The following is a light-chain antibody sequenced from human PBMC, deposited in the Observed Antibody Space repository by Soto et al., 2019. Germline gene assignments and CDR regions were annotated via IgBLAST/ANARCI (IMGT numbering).Light chain of an antibody. J-gene: IGKJ1*01. CDR1: QSLSSY. CDR3: QQWGT. V-gene: IGKV3-11*01. CDR2: DAS. Sequence: EIVLTQSPGTLSLSPGERATLSCRASQSLSSYLAWYQQKPGQAPRLLIYDASNRATGIPARFSGSGSGTDFTLTISSLEPEDFAVYYCQQWGTFGQGTKVDIK.